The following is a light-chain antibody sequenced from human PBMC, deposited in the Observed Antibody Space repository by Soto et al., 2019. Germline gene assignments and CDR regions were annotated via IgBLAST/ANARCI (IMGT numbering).Light chain of an antibody. V-gene: IGKV3-20*01. CDR3: QQXDGAPKT. Sequence: IVLTQSPGTLSLSPGERATLSCRASQSVSSSYVAWYQQKPGQAPRLLIYGASSRASGIPDRFSGSGSGTDFTLTISRLEPEDCAAYYCQQXDGAPKTSGQGTKV. CDR1: QSVSSSY. J-gene: IGKJ1*01. CDR2: GAS.